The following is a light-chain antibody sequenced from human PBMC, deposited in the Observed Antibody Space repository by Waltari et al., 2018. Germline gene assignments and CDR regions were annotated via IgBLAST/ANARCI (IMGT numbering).Light chain of an antibody. V-gene: IGLV1-47*01. Sequence: QSVLTQPPSASATPGQRVTISCSGSRSNLGSNFLYWYQQRPGTAPKPPIYRNNEPPSRVPDRFSASKYGTSASLVISGLRSEDEAVYYCASWDDSHYVFGPGTTVTVL. CDR1: RSNLGSNF. CDR3: ASWDDSHYV. J-gene: IGLJ1*01. CDR2: RNN.